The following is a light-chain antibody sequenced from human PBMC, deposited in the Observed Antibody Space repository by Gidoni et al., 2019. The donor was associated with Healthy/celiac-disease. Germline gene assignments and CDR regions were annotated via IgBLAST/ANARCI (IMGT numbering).Light chain of an antibody. CDR1: QSISSW. Sequence: DIQMTQSPSTLSASVGDRVTITCRASQSISSWLAWYQQKPGKAPKLLIYKASSLESGVPSRFSGSGSGTEFTLTISSLQPDDFATYYCQQYNSYPPVTFXQXTKVEIK. J-gene: IGKJ1*01. CDR3: QQYNSYPPVT. CDR2: KAS. V-gene: IGKV1-5*03.